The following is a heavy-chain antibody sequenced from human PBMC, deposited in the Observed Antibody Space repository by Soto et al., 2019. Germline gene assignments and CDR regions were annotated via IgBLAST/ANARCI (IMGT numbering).Heavy chain of an antibody. CDR3: AREREYRDAFDI. J-gene: IGHJ3*02. Sequence: SETLSLTCTVSGGSISNFYWSWLRQPPGKGLEWIGNIYYSGSTNYNPSLKSRVTISVDTSKNQFSLKLSSVTAADTAVYYCAREREYRDAFDIWGQGTMVTVS. V-gene: IGHV4-59*01. CDR2: IYYSGST. D-gene: IGHD5-12*01. CDR1: GGSISNFY.